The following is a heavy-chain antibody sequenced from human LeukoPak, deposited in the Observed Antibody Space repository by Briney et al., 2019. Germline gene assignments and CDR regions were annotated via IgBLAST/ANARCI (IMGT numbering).Heavy chain of an antibody. Sequence: GGSLRLSCAASGFTVSSNYMSWVRQAPGKGLEWVSVIYSGGSTYYADSVKGRFTISRDNSKNTLYLQMNSLRAEDTAVYYCAKVYQWLVPSFDYWGQGTLVTVSS. CDR1: GFTVSSNY. CDR3: AKVYQWLVPSFDY. D-gene: IGHD6-19*01. CDR2: IYSGGST. V-gene: IGHV3-53*05. J-gene: IGHJ4*02.